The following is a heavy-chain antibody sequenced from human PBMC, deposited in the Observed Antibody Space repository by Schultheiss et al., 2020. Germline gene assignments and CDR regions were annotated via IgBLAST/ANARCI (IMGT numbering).Heavy chain of an antibody. J-gene: IGHJ6*02. V-gene: IGHV3-33*01. Sequence: GGSLRLSCAASGFTFSSDGMHWVRQAPGKGLEWVAVIWYDGSNKYYADSVKGRFTISRDNSKNTLYLQMNSLRAEDTAVYYCAREGQSSSWRANYYYYYGMDVWGQGTTVTVSS. CDR2: IWYDGSNK. CDR1: GFTFSSDG. CDR3: AREGQSSSWRANYYYYYGMDV. D-gene: IGHD6-13*01.